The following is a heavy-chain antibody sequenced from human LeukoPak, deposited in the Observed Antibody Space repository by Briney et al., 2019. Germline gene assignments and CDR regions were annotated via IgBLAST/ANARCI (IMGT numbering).Heavy chain of an antibody. Sequence: GGTLRLSCAASGFTFSSYGMSWVRQAPGKGLEWVAVISYDGSNKYYADSVKGRFSISRDNSKNTLFLQMNSLRAEDTAAYYCARGGYCSGGSCHYFDYWGQGTLVTVSS. CDR3: ARGGYCSGGSCHYFDY. D-gene: IGHD2-15*01. V-gene: IGHV3-30*03. CDR2: ISYDGSNK. J-gene: IGHJ4*02. CDR1: GFTFSSYG.